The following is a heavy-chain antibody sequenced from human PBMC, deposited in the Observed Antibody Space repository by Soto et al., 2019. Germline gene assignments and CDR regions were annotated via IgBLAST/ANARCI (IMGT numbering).Heavy chain of an antibody. V-gene: IGHV4-59*01. CDR1: GGSISSYY. CDR3: ARVQVVRGVITHYYYYYYMDV. D-gene: IGHD3-10*01. Sequence: PSETLSLTCTVSGGSISSYYWSWIRQPPGKGLEWIGYIYYSGSTNYNPSLKSRVTISVDTSKNQFSLKLSSVTAADTAVYYCARVQVVRGVITHYYYYYYMDVWGKGTTVTVSS. J-gene: IGHJ6*03. CDR2: IYYSGST.